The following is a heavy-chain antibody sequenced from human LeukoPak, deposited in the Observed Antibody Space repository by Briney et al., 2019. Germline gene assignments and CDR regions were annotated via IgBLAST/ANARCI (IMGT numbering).Heavy chain of an antibody. J-gene: IGHJ4*02. CDR2: ISAYNGNT. D-gene: IGHD3-22*01. V-gene: IGHV1-18*01. Sequence: GASVKVSCKASGYTFTSYGISWVRQAPGQGLEWMGWISAYNGNTNYAQRLQGRVTMTTDTSTSTAYMELRSLRSGDTAVYYCARSHYYDSSGYVDYWGQGTLVTVSS. CDR1: GYTFTSYG. CDR3: ARSHYYDSSGYVDY.